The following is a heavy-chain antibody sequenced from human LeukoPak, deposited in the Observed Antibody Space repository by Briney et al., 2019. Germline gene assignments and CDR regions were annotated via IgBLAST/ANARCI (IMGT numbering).Heavy chain of an antibody. Sequence: SETLSLTCTVSGGSISSYYWSWVRQPPGKGLEWIGYIYYSGSTNYSPSLKSRLTISIDTSKNQFSLKLSSVTAADTAVYYCARAASRAPFDYWGQGTLVTVSS. CDR1: GGSISSYY. J-gene: IGHJ4*02. D-gene: IGHD6-13*01. CDR3: ARAASRAPFDY. CDR2: IYYSGST. V-gene: IGHV4-59*01.